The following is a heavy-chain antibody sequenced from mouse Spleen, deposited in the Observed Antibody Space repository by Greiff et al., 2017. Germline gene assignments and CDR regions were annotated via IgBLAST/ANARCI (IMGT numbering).Heavy chain of an antibody. CDR1: GYTFTSYW. CDR2: IHPNSGST. D-gene: IGHD2-3*01. Sequence: VQLQQPGAELVKPGASVKLSCKASGYTFTSYWMHWVKQRPGQGLEWIGMIHPNSGSTNYNEKFKSKATLTVDKSSSTAYMQLSSLTSEDSAVYYCARLYDGYYDGFAYWGQGTLVTVSA. J-gene: IGHJ3*01. V-gene: IGHV1-64*01. CDR3: ARLYDGYYDGFAY.